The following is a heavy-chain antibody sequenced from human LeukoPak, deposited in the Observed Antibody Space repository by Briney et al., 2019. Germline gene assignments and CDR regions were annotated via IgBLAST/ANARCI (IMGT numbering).Heavy chain of an antibody. Sequence: GGSLRLSCTASGFTVSGNYMNWVRQAPGKGLVWVSRINGDGSSTTYADSVKGRFTISRDNAKNSLYLQMNSLRAEDTAVYYCARSLWFGELSPLDPWGQGTLVTVSS. J-gene: IGHJ5*02. V-gene: IGHV3-74*01. D-gene: IGHD3-10*01. CDR3: ARSLWFGELSPLDP. CDR1: GFTVSGNY. CDR2: INGDGSST.